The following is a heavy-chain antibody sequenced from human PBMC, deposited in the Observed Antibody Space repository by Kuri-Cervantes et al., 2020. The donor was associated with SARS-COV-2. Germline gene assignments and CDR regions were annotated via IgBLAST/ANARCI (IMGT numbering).Heavy chain of an antibody. Sequence: LSLTCAASGFTVSSNYMSWVRQAPGKGLEWVSVIYSGGSTYYADSVKGRFTISRDNSKNTLYLQMNSLRAEDTAVYYCATAAAEFFDYWGQGTLVTVSS. CDR3: ATAAAEFFDY. V-gene: IGHV3-53*01. CDR1: GFTVSSNY. D-gene: IGHD6-13*01. J-gene: IGHJ4*02. CDR2: IYSGGST.